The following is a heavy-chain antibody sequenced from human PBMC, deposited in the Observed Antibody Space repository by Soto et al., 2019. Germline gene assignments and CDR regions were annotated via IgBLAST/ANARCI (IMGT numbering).Heavy chain of an antibody. V-gene: IGHV2-70*01. CDR2: IDWDDDK. J-gene: IGHJ6*02. Sequence: SGPTLVNPTQTLTLTFTFSGFSLSTSGMCVSWIRQPPGKALEWLALIDWDDDKYYSTSLKTRLTISKDTSKNQVVLTMTNMEPVDTATYYCARTIAAAGSDYYYGMDVWGQGTTVTVSS. D-gene: IGHD6-13*01. CDR3: ARTIAAAGSDYYYGMDV. CDR1: GFSLSTSGMC.